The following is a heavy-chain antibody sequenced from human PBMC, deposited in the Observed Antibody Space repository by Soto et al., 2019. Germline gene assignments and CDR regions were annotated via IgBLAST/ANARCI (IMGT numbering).Heavy chain of an antibody. J-gene: IGHJ1*01. CDR1: GDSISSYY. CDR3: ARVAANAEYFQH. D-gene: IGHD2-21*02. Sequence: PSETLSLTCTVSGDSISSYYWSWIRQPPGKGLEWIGYIYYSGSTYYNPSLKSRVTISVDTSKNQFSLKLSSVTAADTAVYYCARVAANAEYFQHWGQGTLVTVSS. CDR2: IYYSGST. V-gene: IGHV4-59*08.